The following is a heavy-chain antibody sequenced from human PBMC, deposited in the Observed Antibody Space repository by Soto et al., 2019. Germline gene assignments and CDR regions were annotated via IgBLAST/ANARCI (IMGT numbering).Heavy chain of an antibody. CDR1: GFTFSHYW. J-gene: IGHJ3*02. Sequence: PGGSLRLSCAASGFTFSHYWMSWVRQAPGKGLEWVANIKQDGSEKYCVDSVKGRFTISRDNADNTLYLQMNSLRVEDTAVYYCAYAAARAVTAFDIWGQGTMVTVAS. CDR3: AYAAARAVTAFDI. CDR2: IKQDGSEK. V-gene: IGHV3-7*01. D-gene: IGHD6-13*01.